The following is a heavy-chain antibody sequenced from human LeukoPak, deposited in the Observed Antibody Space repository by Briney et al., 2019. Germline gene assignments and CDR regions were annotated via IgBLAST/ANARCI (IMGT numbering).Heavy chain of an antibody. Sequence: SETLSLTCTVSGGSISSGSYYWSWIRQPAGKGLEWIGRIYTSGSTNYNPSLKSRVTISVDTSKNQFSLKLSSVTAADTAVYYCAREAPAASSGWYFYFDYWGQGTLVTVSS. CDR2: IYTSGST. J-gene: IGHJ4*02. CDR3: AREAPAASSGWYFYFDY. V-gene: IGHV4-61*02. D-gene: IGHD6-19*01. CDR1: GGSISSGSYY.